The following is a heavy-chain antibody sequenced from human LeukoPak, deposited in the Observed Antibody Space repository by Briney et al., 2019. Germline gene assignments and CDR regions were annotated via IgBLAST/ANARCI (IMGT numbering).Heavy chain of an antibody. D-gene: IGHD3-22*01. Sequence: GGSLRLSCAASGFTFSSYGMSWVRQAPGKGLEWVSAISGSGGSTYYADSVKGRFTISRDNSKNTLYLQMNSLRSEDTAVYYCATATYYYDSSGYYFFDYWGQGTLVTVSS. CDR1: GFTFSSYG. J-gene: IGHJ4*02. V-gene: IGHV3-23*01. CDR3: ATATYYYDSSGYYFFDY. CDR2: ISGSGGST.